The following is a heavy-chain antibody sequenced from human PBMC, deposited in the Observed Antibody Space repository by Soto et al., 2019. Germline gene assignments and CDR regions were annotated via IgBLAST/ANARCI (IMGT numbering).Heavy chain of an antibody. CDR2: ISHSGLR. V-gene: IGHV4-59*01. CDR3: ATLNTTCPGCYS. J-gene: IGHJ5*02. Sequence: SEPLCATCIVSWGSSSNGGGTWIRKSPGKGLEWIGYISHSGLRHDRASLQSRLTMSVETSKNQFSLNLTSVTAADIAIYYCATLNTTCPGCYSWGQGTLVTVSS. D-gene: IGHD1-26*01. CDR1: WGSSSNGG.